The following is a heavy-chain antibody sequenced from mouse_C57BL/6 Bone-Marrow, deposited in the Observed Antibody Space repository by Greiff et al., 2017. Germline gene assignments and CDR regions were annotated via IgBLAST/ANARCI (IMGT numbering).Heavy chain of an antibody. J-gene: IGHJ2*01. Sequence: EVHLVESGGDLVKPGGSLKLSCAASGFTFSSYGMSWVRQTPDKRLEWVATISSGGSYTYYPDSVKGRFTISRDNAKNTLYLQMSSLKSEDTAMYYCAREGLLLRYYFDYWGQGTTLTVSS. V-gene: IGHV5-6*01. D-gene: IGHD1-1*01. CDR1: GFTFSSYG. CDR2: ISSGGSYT. CDR3: AREGLLLRYYFDY.